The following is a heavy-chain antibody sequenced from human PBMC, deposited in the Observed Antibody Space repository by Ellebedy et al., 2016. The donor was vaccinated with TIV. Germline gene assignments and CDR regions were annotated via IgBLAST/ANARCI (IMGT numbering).Heavy chain of an antibody. CDR3: ATDGSYGDYLSPTHAFEA. CDR2: IRQDGSDK. J-gene: IGHJ3*01. D-gene: IGHD1-26*01. Sequence: GGSLRLSCAVSGFSFSSYWMSWVRQAPGKGLEWVANIRQDGSDKYYVDSVKGRFTISRDNAKNSLYLQMNSLRVDDAAMYYCATDGSYGDYLSPTHAFEAWGQGTMVSVSS. V-gene: IGHV3-7*01. CDR1: GFSFSSYW.